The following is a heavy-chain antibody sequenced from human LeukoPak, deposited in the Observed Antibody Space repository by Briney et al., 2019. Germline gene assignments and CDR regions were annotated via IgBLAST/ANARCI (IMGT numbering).Heavy chain of an antibody. V-gene: IGHV1-2*02. CDR1: GGTFSSYA. D-gene: IGHD2-2*01. J-gene: IGHJ4*02. Sequence: GASVKVSCKASGGTFSSYAISWVRQAPGQGLEWMGWINPNSGGTNYAQKFQGRVTMTRDTSISTAYMELSRLRSDDTAVYYCARGPYQLLSVDYWGQGTLVTVSS. CDR3: ARGPYQLLSVDY. CDR2: INPNSGGT.